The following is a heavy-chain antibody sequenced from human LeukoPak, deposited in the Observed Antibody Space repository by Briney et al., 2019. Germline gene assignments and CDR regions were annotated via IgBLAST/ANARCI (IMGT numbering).Heavy chain of an antibody. CDR1: GYSISSSNW. CDR2: ICYSGSI. D-gene: IGHD3-22*01. V-gene: IGHV4-28*05. Sequence: SETLSLTCAVSGYSISSSNWWGWIRQPPGKGLEWIGYICYSGSIYYNPSLKSRVTMSVDTSKNQFSLKLSSVTAVDTAVYYCARSPYYYDSSGYYSHAFDIWGQGTMVTVSS. J-gene: IGHJ3*02. CDR3: ARSPYYYDSSGYYSHAFDI.